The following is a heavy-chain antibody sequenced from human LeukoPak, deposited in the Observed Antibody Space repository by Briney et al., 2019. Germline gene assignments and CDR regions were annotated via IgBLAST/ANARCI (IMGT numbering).Heavy chain of an antibody. CDR3: ARDGENYDSSGYYYSSFDY. D-gene: IGHD3-22*01. CDR1: GFTFSSYA. Sequence: PGGSLRLSCAASGFTFSSYAMHWVRQAPGKGLEWVAVISYDGSNKYYADSVKGRFTISRDNSKNTLYLQMNSLRAEDTAAYYCARDGENYDSSGYYYSSFDYWGQGTLVTVSS. J-gene: IGHJ4*02. V-gene: IGHV3-30-3*01. CDR2: ISYDGSNK.